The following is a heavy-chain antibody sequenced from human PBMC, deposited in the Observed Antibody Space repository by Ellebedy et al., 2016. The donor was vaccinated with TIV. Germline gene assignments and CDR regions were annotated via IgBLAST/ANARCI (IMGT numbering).Heavy chain of an antibody. CDR3: ARGSGEYYYGSGSFSYFDY. Sequence: SVKVSXKASRGTFSSYAISWVRQAPGQGLEWMGGIIPIFGTANYAQKFQGRVTITADKSTSTAYMELSSLRSEDTAVYYCARGSGEYYYGSGSFSYFDYWGQGTLVTVSS. CDR2: IIPIFGTA. CDR1: RGTFSSYA. V-gene: IGHV1-69*06. J-gene: IGHJ4*02. D-gene: IGHD3-10*01.